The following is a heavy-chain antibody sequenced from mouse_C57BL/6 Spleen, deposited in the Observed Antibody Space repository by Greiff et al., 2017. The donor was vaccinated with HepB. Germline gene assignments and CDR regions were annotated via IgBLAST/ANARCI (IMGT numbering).Heavy chain of an antibody. CDR3: ARGDYDAYYFDY. V-gene: IGHV14-2*01. Sequence: EVNVVESGAELVKPGASVKLSCTASGFNIKDYYMHWVKQRTEQGLEWIGRIDPEDGETKYAPKFQGKATITADTSSNTAYLQLSSLTSEDTAVYYCARGDYDAYYFDYWGQGTTLTVSS. CDR1: GFNIKDYY. CDR2: IDPEDGET. D-gene: IGHD2-4*01. J-gene: IGHJ2*01.